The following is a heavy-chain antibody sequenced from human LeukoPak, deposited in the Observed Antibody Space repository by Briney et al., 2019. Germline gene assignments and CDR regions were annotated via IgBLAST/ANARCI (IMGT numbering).Heavy chain of an antibody. CDR3: ARAKPKNMVRGLIMRRESRYYFDY. CDR2: ISSSGSTM. J-gene: IGHJ4*02. D-gene: IGHD3-10*01. V-gene: IGHV3-11*01. Sequence: GGSLRLSCAASGFTFSDYYMSWIRQAPGKGLEWVSYISSSGSTMFYADSVKGRFTISRDNAKNSLYLQMNSLRAEDTAVYYCARAKPKNMVRGLIMRRESRYYFDYWGQGTLVTVSS. CDR1: GFTFSDYY.